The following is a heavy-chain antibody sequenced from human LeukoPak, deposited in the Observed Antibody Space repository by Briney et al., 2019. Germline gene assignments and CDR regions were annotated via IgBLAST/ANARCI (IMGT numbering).Heavy chain of an antibody. J-gene: IGHJ4*02. CDR2: INQDGSAQ. Sequence: GGSLRLSCAASGFTFSTYAMNWVRQAPGEGLEWVANINQDGSAQYYVDSVKGRFTISRDNAKSSLYLQMNSLRAEDTAVYYCARSARWGQGTLVTVSS. CDR3: ARSAR. CDR1: GFTFSTYA. V-gene: IGHV3-7*01.